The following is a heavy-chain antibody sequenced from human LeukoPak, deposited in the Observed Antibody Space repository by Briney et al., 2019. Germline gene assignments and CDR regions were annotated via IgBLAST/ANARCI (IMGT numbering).Heavy chain of an antibody. Sequence: SETLSLTCDVNGGSLSGSYWSWLRQSPEKGLEWLGEINQSGNSNYNPSLKSRVTISVDTSNNQFSLKLSSVTAADTAMYYCARASYAAAIDTVVTPAYFYHMDVWGKGTTVTVSS. CDR1: GGSLSGSY. D-gene: IGHD4-23*01. CDR3: ARASYAAAIDTVVTPAYFYHMDV. J-gene: IGHJ6*03. V-gene: IGHV4-34*01. CDR2: INQSGNS.